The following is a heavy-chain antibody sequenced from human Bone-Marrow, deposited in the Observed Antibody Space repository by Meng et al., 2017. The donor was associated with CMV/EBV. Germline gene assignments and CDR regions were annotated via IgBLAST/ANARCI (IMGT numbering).Heavy chain of an antibody. Sequence: QVQLVQSGAEVKKPGSSAKVSCKASGGTFSSYAISWVRQAPGQGLEWMGGIIPIFGTANYAQKFQGRVTITADESTSTAYMELSSLRSEDTAVYYCARDPYYYGSGSSYWFDTWGQGTLVTVVS. CDR2: IIPIFGTA. J-gene: IGHJ5*02. CDR3: ARDPYYYGSGSSYWFDT. V-gene: IGHV1-69*12. D-gene: IGHD3-10*01. CDR1: GGTFSSYA.